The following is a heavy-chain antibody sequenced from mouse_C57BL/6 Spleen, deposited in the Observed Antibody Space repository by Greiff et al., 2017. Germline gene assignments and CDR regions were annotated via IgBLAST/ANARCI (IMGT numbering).Heavy chain of an antibody. D-gene: IGHD2-5*01. V-gene: IGHV5-4*01. CDR2: ISDGGSYT. J-gene: IGHJ4*01. CDR1: GFTFSSYA. Sequence: EVKLVESGGGLVKPGGSLKLSCAASGFTFSSYAMSWVRQTPEKRLEWVATISDGGSYTYYPDNVKGRFTISRDNAKNNLYLQMSHLKSEDTAMYYCARDGSNSYAMDYWGQGTSVTGSS. CDR3: ARDGSNSYAMDY.